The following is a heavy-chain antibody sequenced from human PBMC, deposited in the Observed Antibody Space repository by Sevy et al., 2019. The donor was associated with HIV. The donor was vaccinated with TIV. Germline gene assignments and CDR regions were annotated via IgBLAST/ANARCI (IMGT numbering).Heavy chain of an antibody. CDR2: ISAYNGNT. CDR3: AREASPNRGYSYGTTLNYYYYGMDV. Sequence: ASVKVSCKASGYTFTSYGISWVRQAPGQGLEWMGWISAYNGNTNYAQKLQGRVTMTTDTSTCTAYMELRSLTSDDTAVYYCAREASPNRGYSYGTTLNYYYYGMDVWGQGTTVTVSS. CDR1: GYTFTSYG. V-gene: IGHV1-18*01. D-gene: IGHD5-18*01. J-gene: IGHJ6*02.